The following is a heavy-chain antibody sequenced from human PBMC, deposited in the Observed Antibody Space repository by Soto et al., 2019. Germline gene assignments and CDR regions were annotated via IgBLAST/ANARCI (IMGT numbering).Heavy chain of an antibody. J-gene: IGHJ4*02. Sequence: EVQLLESGGGLVQPGGSLRLSCAASGFTFSNYAMNWVRQAPGKGLEWVSVISGSGDGTYYADSVKGRFTISRDNSKNTLYLQMNSLRAEDTAIYYCARRGSGSYYDYWGQGTLVTVSS. CDR2: ISGSGDGT. V-gene: IGHV3-23*01. CDR3: ARRGSGSYYDY. CDR1: GFTFSNYA. D-gene: IGHD1-26*01.